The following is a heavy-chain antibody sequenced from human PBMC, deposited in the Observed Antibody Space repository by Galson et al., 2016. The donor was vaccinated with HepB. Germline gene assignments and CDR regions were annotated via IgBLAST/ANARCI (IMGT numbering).Heavy chain of an antibody. D-gene: IGHD4-17*01. Sequence: SETLSLTCTVSGGSVSSGSYYWSWIRQPPGKGLEWIGYIYYSGSTNYNPSLKSRVTISVDTSKNQFSLKLSSVTAADTAVYYCARVAFLTVTNAFDIWGQGTMVTVSS. V-gene: IGHV4-61*01. J-gene: IGHJ3*02. CDR3: ARVAFLTVTNAFDI. CDR1: GGSVSSGSYY. CDR2: IYYSGST.